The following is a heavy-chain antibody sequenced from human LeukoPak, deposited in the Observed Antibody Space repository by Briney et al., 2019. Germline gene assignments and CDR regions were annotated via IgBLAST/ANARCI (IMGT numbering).Heavy chain of an antibody. V-gene: IGHV3-30*18. CDR3: AKDGVRAYYDILPNNPPPVY. CDR1: GFTFSSYG. J-gene: IGHJ4*02. CDR2: ISYDGSNK. Sequence: GRSLRLSSAASGFTFSSYGMHWGRQAPGKGLEWVAVISYDGSNKYYADSVKGRFTISRDNSKNTLYLQMNSLRAEDTAVYYCAKDGVRAYYDILPNNPPPVYWGQGTLVTVSS. D-gene: IGHD3-9*01.